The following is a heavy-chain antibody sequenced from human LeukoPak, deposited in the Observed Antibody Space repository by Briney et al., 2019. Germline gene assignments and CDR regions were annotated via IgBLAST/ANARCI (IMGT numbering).Heavy chain of an antibody. CDR1: GGSISSGGYS. V-gene: IGHV4-30-2*01. CDR3: ARDPGPKGVRGVIVNSVNY. Sequence: SQTLSLTCAVSGGSISSGGYSWSWIRQPPGKGLEWIGYIYHSGSTYYNPSLKSRVTISVDTSKNQFSLKLSSVTAADTAVYYCARDPGPKGVRGVIVNSVNYWGQGTLVTVSS. CDR2: IYHSGST. J-gene: IGHJ4*02. D-gene: IGHD3-10*01.